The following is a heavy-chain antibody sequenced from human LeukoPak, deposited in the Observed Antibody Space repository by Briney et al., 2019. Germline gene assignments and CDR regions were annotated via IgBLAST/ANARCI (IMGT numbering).Heavy chain of an antibody. V-gene: IGHV1-18*01. D-gene: IGHD6-19*01. Sequence: ASVKVSCKASGYTFTSYGISWVRQAPGQGLEWMGWISAYNGNTNYAQKLQGRVTMTTDTSTSTAYMELRSLRSDDTAVYYCAREREPYSCGAPIDYWGQGTLVTVSS. J-gene: IGHJ4*02. CDR2: ISAYNGNT. CDR3: AREREPYSCGAPIDY. CDR1: GYTFTSYG.